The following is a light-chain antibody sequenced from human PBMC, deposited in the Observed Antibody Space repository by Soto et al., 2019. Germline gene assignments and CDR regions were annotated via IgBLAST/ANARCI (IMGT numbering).Light chain of an antibody. V-gene: IGKV1-5*03. J-gene: IGKJ1*01. CDR1: QSVNSW. CDR2: KAS. CDR3: QQYNTYPRT. Sequence: DIQMTQSPSTLSASVGDRVTITCRASQSVNSWLAWYQQKPGKAPKLLIFKASSLESGVPSRFSGSGSGTEFTLTINCLQPDDFATFYCQQYNTYPRTFGQGTKVEIK.